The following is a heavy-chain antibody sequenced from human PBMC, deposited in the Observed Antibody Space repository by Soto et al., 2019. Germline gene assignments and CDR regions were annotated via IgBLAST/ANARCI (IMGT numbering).Heavy chain of an antibody. CDR1: GFTFGDYA. D-gene: IGHD6-19*01. V-gene: IGHV3-49*03. J-gene: IGHJ4*02. Sequence: GGSLRLSCTASGFTFGDYAMSWFRQAPGKGLEWVGLIRSNSYGGTREYAASVKGRFTISRDDTTKIAYLEMNSLKTEDTAVYYCSRSYWYSSGWRFDYWGLGTLVTVSS. CDR3: SRSYWYSSGWRFDY. CDR2: IRSNSYGGTR.